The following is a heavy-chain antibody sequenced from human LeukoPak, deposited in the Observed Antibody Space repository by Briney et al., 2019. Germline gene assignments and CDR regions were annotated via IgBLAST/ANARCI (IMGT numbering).Heavy chain of an antibody. V-gene: IGHV4-31*03. CDR1: GGSIRSGGYY. Sequence: SQTLSLTCTVSGGSIRSGGYYWSWIRQHPGKGLEWFGYIYYSGSTYYNPSLKSRVTIAVDTSKNQFSLKLSSVTAADTAVYYCARIGDGGAFDIWGQGTMVTVPS. CDR2: IYYSGST. CDR3: ARIGDGGAFDI. J-gene: IGHJ3*02.